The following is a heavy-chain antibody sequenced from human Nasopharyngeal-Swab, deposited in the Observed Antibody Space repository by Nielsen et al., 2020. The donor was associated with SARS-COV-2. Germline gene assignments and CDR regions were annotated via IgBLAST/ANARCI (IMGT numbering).Heavy chain of an antibody. CDR1: GYTFTGYY. Sequence: ASVKVSCKASGYTFTGYYMHWVRQAPGQGLEWMGIINPSGGSTSYAQKFQGRVTMTRDTSTSTVYMELSSLRSEDTAVYYCARVEAGYSSGGPYYYYGMDVWGQGTTVTVSS. CDR2: INPSGGST. D-gene: IGHD6-19*01. CDR3: ARVEAGYSSGGPYYYYGMDV. J-gene: IGHJ6*02. V-gene: IGHV1-46*01.